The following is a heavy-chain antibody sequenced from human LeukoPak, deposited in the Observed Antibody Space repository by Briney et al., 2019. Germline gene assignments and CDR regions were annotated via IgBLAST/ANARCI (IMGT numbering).Heavy chain of an antibody. V-gene: IGHV3-23*01. CDR3: AKLAAAVYYYGMDV. CDR1: GFTFSSYA. D-gene: IGHD6-13*01. J-gene: IGHJ6*02. CDR2: ISGSGGGT. Sequence: GGSLRLSCAASGFTFSSYAMSWVRQAPGKGLEWVSAISGSGGGTYYADSVKGRFTISRDNSKNTLYLQMNSLRAEDTAVYYCAKLAAAVYYYGMDVWGQGTTVTVSS.